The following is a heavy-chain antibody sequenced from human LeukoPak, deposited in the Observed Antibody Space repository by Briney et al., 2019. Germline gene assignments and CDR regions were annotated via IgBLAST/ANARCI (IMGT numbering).Heavy chain of an antibody. D-gene: IGHD6-25*01. J-gene: IGHJ3*02. Sequence: PGGSLRLSCAASGFTFSSYAMSWVRQAPGKGLEWVSAISGSGGSTYYADSVKGRFTISRDNSKNTLYLQMNSLRAEDTAVYYCARSFGRLRIADAFDIWGQGTMVTVSS. V-gene: IGHV3-23*01. CDR3: ARSFGRLRIADAFDI. CDR1: GFTFSSYA. CDR2: ISGSGGST.